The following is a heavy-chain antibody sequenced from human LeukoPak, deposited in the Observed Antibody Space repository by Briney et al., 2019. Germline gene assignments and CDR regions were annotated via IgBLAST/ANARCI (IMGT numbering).Heavy chain of an antibody. CDR2: IKQDGSDK. Sequence: GGSLRLSCAASGFTFSSFWMSWVRQAPGKGLEWVANIKQDGSDKNYVDSVKGRFTISRDNAKNSLDLQMNSLRAEDTAVYYCARDAARPFYYYYYMDVWGKGTTVTVSS. J-gene: IGHJ6*03. D-gene: IGHD6-6*01. CDR3: ARDAARPFYYYYYMDV. V-gene: IGHV3-7*01. CDR1: GFTFSSFW.